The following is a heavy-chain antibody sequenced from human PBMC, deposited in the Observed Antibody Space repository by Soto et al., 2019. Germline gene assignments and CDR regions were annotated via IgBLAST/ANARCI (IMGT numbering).Heavy chain of an antibody. CDR3: TTDLSGIGYYYDSSGYPFDY. CDR1: GFTFSNAW. J-gene: IGHJ4*02. CDR2: IKSKTDGGTT. V-gene: IGHV3-15*01. D-gene: IGHD3-22*01. Sequence: NPGGSLRLSCAASGFTFSNAWMSWVRQAPGKGLEWVGRIKSKTDGGTTDYAAPVKGRFTISRDDSKNTLYLQMNSLKTEDTAVYYCTTDLSGIGYYYDSSGYPFDYWGQGTLVTVSS.